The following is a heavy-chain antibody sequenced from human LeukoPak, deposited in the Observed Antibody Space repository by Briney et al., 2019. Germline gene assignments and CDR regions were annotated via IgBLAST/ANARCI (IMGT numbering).Heavy chain of an antibody. Sequence: GASVTVSCTASGGTFSSYAISWVRQAPGQGLEWMGGIIPIFGTANYAQKFQGRVTITADESTSTAYMELSSLRSEDTAVYYCATDAYYDSSGTLTRDFDYWGQGTLVTVSS. CDR2: IIPIFGTA. J-gene: IGHJ4*02. V-gene: IGHV1-69*13. D-gene: IGHD3-22*01. CDR1: GGTFSSYA. CDR3: ATDAYYDSSGTLTRDFDY.